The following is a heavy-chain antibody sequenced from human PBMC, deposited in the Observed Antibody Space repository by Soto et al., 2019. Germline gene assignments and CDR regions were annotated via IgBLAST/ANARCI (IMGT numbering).Heavy chain of an antibody. CDR2: IDPSDSYT. Sequence: GXSLKISCKGSGYSFTSYWISWVRQMPGKRMEWMGRIDPSDSYTNYSPSFQGHVTISADKSISTAYLQWSSLKASDTAMYYCARTSMQSRGYSYGHGGMDVWGQGTTVTVSS. CDR3: ARTSMQSRGYSYGHGGMDV. CDR1: GYSFTSYW. V-gene: IGHV5-10-1*01. J-gene: IGHJ6*02. D-gene: IGHD5-18*01.